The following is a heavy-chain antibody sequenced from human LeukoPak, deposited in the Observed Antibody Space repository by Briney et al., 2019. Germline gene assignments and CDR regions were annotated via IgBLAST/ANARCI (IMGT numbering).Heavy chain of an antibody. Sequence: ASVKVSCKASGYTFTSYGISWVRQAPGQGLEWMGWISAYNGNTNYAQKLQGRVTITADKSTSTAYMELSSLRSEDTAVYYCAREYVEVWYCSGGSCYSHYFDYWGQGTLVTVSS. D-gene: IGHD2-15*01. CDR1: GYTFTSYG. CDR3: AREYVEVWYCSGGSCYSHYFDY. V-gene: IGHV1-18*01. CDR2: ISAYNGNT. J-gene: IGHJ4*02.